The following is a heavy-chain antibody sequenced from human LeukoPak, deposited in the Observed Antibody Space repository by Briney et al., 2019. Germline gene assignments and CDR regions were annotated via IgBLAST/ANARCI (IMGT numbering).Heavy chain of an antibody. D-gene: IGHD2-2*01. CDR3: ARHVGYCSSTSCYILHFDY. J-gene: IGHJ4*02. Sequence: TSETLSLTCTVSGGSISSSSYYWGWIRQPPGKGLEWIGSIYYSGSTYYNPSPKSRVTISVDTSKNQFSLKLSSVTAADTAVYYCARHVGYCSSTSCYILHFDYWGQGTLVTVSS. CDR2: IYYSGST. CDR1: GGSISSSSYY. V-gene: IGHV4-39*01.